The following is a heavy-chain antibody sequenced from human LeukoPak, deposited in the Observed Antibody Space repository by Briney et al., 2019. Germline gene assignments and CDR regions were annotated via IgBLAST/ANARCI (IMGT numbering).Heavy chain of an antibody. CDR2: IIPIFGTA. CDR3: ARDRRNYFYYMDV. Sequence: SVKVSCKASGGTFSNYAISWVRQAPGQGLEWMGGIIPIFGTANYAQKFQGRVTMTSDTSTSTVYMELSSLRSEDTAVYYCARDRRNYFYYMDVWGKGTTVTISS. J-gene: IGHJ6*03. V-gene: IGHV1-69*05. CDR1: GGTFSNYA.